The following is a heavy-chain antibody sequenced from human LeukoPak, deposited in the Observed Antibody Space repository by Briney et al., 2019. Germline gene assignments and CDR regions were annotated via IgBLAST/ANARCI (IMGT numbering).Heavy chain of an antibody. J-gene: IGHJ2*01. CDR1: GFSFGSYA. V-gene: IGHV3-23*03. Sequence: GGSLRLSCAASGFSFGSYAMSWVRQAAGKGLEWVSVIYSGGSTYYADSVKGRFTISRDNSKNTLYLQMSSPRAEDTAVYYCAKAPPGDYPYWYFDLWGRGTLVTGSS. D-gene: IGHD4-17*01. CDR3: AKAPPGDYPYWYFDL. CDR2: IYSGGST.